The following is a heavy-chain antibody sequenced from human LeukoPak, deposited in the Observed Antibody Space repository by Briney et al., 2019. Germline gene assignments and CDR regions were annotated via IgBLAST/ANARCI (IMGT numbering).Heavy chain of an antibody. D-gene: IGHD3-22*01. Sequence: TTSETLSLTCTVSGGSISSYYWSWIRQPPGKGLEWIGEINHSGSTNYNPSLKSRVTISVDTSKNQFSLKLSSVTAADTAVYYCARAARYYDSRTPIDYWGQGTLVTVSS. V-gene: IGHV4-34*01. CDR1: GGSISSYY. CDR3: ARAARYYDSRTPIDY. CDR2: INHSGST. J-gene: IGHJ4*02.